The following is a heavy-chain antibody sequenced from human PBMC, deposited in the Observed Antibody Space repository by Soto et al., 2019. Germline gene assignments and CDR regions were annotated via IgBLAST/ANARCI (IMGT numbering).Heavy chain of an antibody. CDR3: AKRQGIGAAAKNFDF. Sequence: EVQLLESGGGLVQPGGSLRLSCAASGFIFSNHAMSWVRQVPGKGLEWVPGISAGGNLIYYADSVRGRFTMSRDNSKNMLYLQMNSLRAEDTAVYFCAKRQGIGAAAKNFDFWGQGARVTVSS. D-gene: IGHD6-13*01. CDR2: ISAGGNLI. J-gene: IGHJ4*02. CDR1: GFIFSNHA. V-gene: IGHV3-23*01.